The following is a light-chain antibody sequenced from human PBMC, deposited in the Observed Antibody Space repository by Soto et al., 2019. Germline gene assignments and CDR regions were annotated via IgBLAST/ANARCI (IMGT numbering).Light chain of an antibody. V-gene: IGLV2-14*01. CDR3: SSYTSSSTLV. J-gene: IGLJ1*01. CDR1: SSDVGGYNY. Sequence: QSALTQPASVSGSPGQSITISCTGTSSDVGGYNYVSWYQQHPGKAPKLMIYEVSNRPSGVSNRFSGSKSGNMASLTISGLQAEHEADYYCSSYTSSSTLVFGTGTKLTVL. CDR2: EVS.